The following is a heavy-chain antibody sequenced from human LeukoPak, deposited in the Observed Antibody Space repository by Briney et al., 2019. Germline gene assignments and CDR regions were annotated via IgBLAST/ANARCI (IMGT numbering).Heavy chain of an antibody. J-gene: IGHJ4*02. CDR3: ARVSPMEYCSGGSCYPYFDH. CDR1: GGSIGTYY. V-gene: IGHV4-59*01. D-gene: IGHD2-15*01. Sequence: SETLSLTCTVSGGSIGTYYWSWIRQPPGKGLEWIGYIYYGGSTNYNPSLKSRVTISIDRSKNQFSMMLSSVTAADTAVYYCARVSPMEYCSGGSCYPYFDHWGQGTLVTVSS. CDR2: IYYGGST.